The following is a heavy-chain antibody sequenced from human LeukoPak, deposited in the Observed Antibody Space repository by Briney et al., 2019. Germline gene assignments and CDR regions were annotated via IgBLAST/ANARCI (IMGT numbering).Heavy chain of an antibody. CDR1: GFTFNNYW. V-gene: IGHV3-7*01. Sequence: GGSLRLSCSASGFTFNNYWMSWVRQAPGKGLEWVANIKEDGSVKYYVDSLKGRFTISRDNAENSLYLQMDSLRGEDTAVYYCARTVRGIVMPQNAFDIWGQGTMVTVSS. J-gene: IGHJ3*02. CDR2: IKEDGSVK. D-gene: IGHD1-26*01. CDR3: ARTVRGIVMPQNAFDI.